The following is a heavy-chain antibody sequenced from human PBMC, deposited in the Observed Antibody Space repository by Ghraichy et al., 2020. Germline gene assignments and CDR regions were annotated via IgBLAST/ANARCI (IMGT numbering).Heavy chain of an antibody. J-gene: IGHJ4*01. CDR2: IHHSGST. D-gene: IGHD2-8*01. Sequence: SETLSLTCTVSGDSITNSNWWSRVRQSPGKGLEWVGEIHHSGSTNYNPSLKSRVTISVDKSKNQSSLNLTSVTTADTAVDYRARDSGYCTYGSCYYLDYWGHGARETGSS. CDR1: GDSITNSNW. V-gene: IGHV4-4*02. CDR3: ARDSGYCTYGSCYYLDY.